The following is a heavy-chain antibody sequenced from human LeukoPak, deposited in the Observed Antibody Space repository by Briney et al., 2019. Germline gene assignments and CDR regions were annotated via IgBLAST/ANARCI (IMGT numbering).Heavy chain of an antibody. CDR1: GFTFSSYA. J-gene: IGHJ6*02. CDR3: AKDFGVRYFDWLYQDYGMDV. Sequence: GGSLRLSCAASGFTFSSYAMSWVRQAPGKGLEWVSAISGSGGSTYYADSVKGRFTISRDNSKNTLYLQMNSLRAEDTAVYYCAKDFGVRYFDWLYQDYGMDVWGQGTTVTVSS. CDR2: ISGSGGST. D-gene: IGHD3-9*01. V-gene: IGHV3-23*01.